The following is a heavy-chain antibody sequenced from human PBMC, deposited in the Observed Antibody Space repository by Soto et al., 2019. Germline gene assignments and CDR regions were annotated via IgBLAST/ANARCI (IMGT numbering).Heavy chain of an antibody. V-gene: IGHV4-59*01. D-gene: IGHD2-2*01. CDR1: GGSIRSYY. Sequence: SGTLFLTWTVSGGSIRSYYWVWIRQPPGKGLEWIGYIYYSGSTNYNPSLKSRVTISVDTSKNQFSLKLSSVTAADTAVYYCARKGCSSTSCQFDYWGQGTLVTVSS. CDR2: IYYSGST. CDR3: ARKGCSSTSCQFDY. J-gene: IGHJ4*02.